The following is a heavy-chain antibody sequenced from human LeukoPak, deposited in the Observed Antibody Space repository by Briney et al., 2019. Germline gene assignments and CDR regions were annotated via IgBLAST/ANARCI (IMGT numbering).Heavy chain of an antibody. V-gene: IGHV1-69*04. J-gene: IGHJ3*02. D-gene: IGHD3-16*01. Sequence: GSSVKVSCKASGGTFSSYAMNWVRQAPGQGLEWVARIIPLLGITNHAQKLQGRATVTADTSTNTAYMELSSLISDDTAVYYCARARSRITFGGIRHAFDIWGQGTLVTVSS. CDR2: IIPLLGIT. CDR3: ARARSRITFGGIRHAFDI. CDR1: GGTFSSYA.